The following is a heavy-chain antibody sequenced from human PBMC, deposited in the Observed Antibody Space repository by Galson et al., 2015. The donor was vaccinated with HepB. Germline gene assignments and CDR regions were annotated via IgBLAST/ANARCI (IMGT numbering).Heavy chain of an antibody. J-gene: IGHJ4*02. Sequence: ETLSLTRAVSGASIRTLDWWSWVRQSPGKRLEWIGQIYHSGDANYNPSFKSRVTMSVDTSKNQFSLKLSSVTAADTAIYYCARDWIRDGASYYFDYWGQGTLVTVSS. V-gene: IGHV4/OR15-8*01. CDR1: GASIRTLDW. CDR2: IYHSGDA. CDR3: ARDWIRDGASYYFDY. D-gene: IGHD5-24*01.